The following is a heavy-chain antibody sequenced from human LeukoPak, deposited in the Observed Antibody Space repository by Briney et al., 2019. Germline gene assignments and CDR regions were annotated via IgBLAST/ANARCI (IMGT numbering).Heavy chain of an antibody. D-gene: IGHD3-22*01. CDR1: GGSISSSSYY. CDR2: IYYSGST. Sequence: YPSETLSLTCTVSGGSISSSSYYWGWIRQPPGKGLEWIGSIYYSGSTYCNPPLKSRVTISVDTSKNQFSLKLSSVTAADTAVYYCARHQNYYDIWFDPWGQGTLVTVSS. CDR3: ARHQNYYDIWFDP. J-gene: IGHJ5*02. V-gene: IGHV4-39*01.